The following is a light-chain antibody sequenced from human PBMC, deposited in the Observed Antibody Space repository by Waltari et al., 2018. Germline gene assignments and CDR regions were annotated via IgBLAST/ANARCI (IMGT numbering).Light chain of an antibody. V-gene: IGKV1-39*01. CDR2: AAS. Sequence: DIQMTQSPSSLSASVGDRVTITCRASQSIRSYLNWYQQKPGKAPKLLIYAASSLQSGVPSRFSGSGSGTDFTLTISSLQPEDFATYYCQQGHSPPFTFGPGTKVDIK. CDR1: QSIRSY. CDR3: QQGHSPPFT. J-gene: IGKJ3*01.